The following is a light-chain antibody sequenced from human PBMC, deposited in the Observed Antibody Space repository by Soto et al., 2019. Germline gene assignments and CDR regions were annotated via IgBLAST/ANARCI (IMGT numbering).Light chain of an antibody. CDR1: QSVRSK. J-gene: IGKJ5*01. V-gene: IGKV3-15*01. CDR3: QQYNNWPPIT. CDR2: GAS. Sequence: EIVMTQSPATLSVSPGERATLSCRASQSVRSKLAWYQQKPGQAPRLLLYGASTRATGIPARFSGSGSGTEFTLTISRLQSEDSAVYCCQQYNNWPPITFGQGTRLEMK.